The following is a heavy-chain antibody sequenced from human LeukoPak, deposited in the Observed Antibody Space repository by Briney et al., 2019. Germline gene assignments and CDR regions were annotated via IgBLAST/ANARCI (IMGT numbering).Heavy chain of an antibody. J-gene: IGHJ1*01. Sequence: PSQTLSLTCTVSGGSISSGSYYWSWIRQPAGKGLEWIGRIYTSGSTNYNPSLKSRVTISVDTSKNQFSLKLSSVTAADTAVYYCARDELGAEYFQHWGQGTLVTVSS. CDR1: GGSISSGSYY. D-gene: IGHD1-7*01. V-gene: IGHV4-61*02. CDR3: ARDELGAEYFQH. CDR2: IYTSGST.